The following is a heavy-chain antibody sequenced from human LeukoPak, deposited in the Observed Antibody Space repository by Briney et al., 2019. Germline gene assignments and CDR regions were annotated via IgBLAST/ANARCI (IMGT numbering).Heavy chain of an antibody. Sequence: ASVTVSCKASGYTFTGYYMHWVRQAPGQGLEWMGWINPNSGGTNYAQKFQGRVTMTRDTSISTAYMELSRLRSDDTAVYYCARVVAAAAGWFDPWGQGTLVTVSS. CDR1: GYTFTGYY. D-gene: IGHD6-13*01. CDR3: ARVVAAAAGWFDP. V-gene: IGHV1-2*02. J-gene: IGHJ5*02. CDR2: INPNSGGT.